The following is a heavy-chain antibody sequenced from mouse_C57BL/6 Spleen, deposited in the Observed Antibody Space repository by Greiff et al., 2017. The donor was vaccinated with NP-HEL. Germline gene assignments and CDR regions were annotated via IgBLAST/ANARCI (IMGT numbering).Heavy chain of an antibody. CDR2: IDPSDSYT. Sequence: QVHVKQPGAELVKPGASVKLSCKASGYTFTSYWMQWVKQRPGQGLEWIGEIDPSDSYTNYNQKFKGKATLTVDTSSSTAYMQLSSLTSEDSAVYYCARSLPGAYAMDYWGQGTSVTVSS. J-gene: IGHJ4*01. CDR1: GYTFTSYW. V-gene: IGHV1-50*01. CDR3: ARSLPGAYAMDY.